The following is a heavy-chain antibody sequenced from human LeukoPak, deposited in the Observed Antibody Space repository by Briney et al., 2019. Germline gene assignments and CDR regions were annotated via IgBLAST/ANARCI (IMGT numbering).Heavy chain of an antibody. D-gene: IGHD4-17*01. CDR3: ARDYGDYLRAFDI. J-gene: IGHJ3*02. CDR1: GFTVSSNY. CDR2: IYSGGST. V-gene: IGHV3-53*01. Sequence: GSLRLSCAASGFTVSSNYMSWVRQAPGKGLEWVSIIYSGGSTYYADSVKGRFTISRDNSKNTLYLQMNSLRAEDTAVYYCARDYGDYLRAFDIWGQGTMVTVSS.